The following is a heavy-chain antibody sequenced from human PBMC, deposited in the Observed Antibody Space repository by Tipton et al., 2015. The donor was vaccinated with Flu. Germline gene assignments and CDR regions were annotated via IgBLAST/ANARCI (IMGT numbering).Heavy chain of an antibody. J-gene: IGHJ4*02. D-gene: IGHD1-20*01. CDR3: AKGYGYTWSPFDY. CDR2: ISWNSAYI. CDR1: GFTFDDLA. V-gene: IGHV3-9*01. Sequence: SLRLSCAVSGFTFDDLAMHWVRQAPGKGLEWVSGISWNSAYIGYADSVKGRFTISRDSGKNSLYLQMDSLRPDDTALYYCAKGYGYTWSPFDYWGQGTLVTVSS.